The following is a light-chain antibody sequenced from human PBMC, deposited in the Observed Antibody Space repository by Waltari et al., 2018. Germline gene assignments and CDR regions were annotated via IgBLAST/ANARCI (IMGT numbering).Light chain of an antibody. J-gene: IGLJ2*01. CDR2: DVS. V-gene: IGLV2-14*03. CDR3: SSYISSSTLEL. Sequence: QSALPQPASVSGSPGQSITISCPGTSSHVCTSTDLPWYQQHPGKAHKLMIFDVSIRPSGFSNRFSGSKSGNTASLTISGLQAEDEADYYCSSYISSSTLELFGGGTSLTVL. CDR1: SSHVCTSTD.